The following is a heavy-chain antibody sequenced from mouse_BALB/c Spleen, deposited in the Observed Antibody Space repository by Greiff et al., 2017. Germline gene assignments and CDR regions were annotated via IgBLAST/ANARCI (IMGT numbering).Heavy chain of an antibody. Sequence: EVKLLESGGGLVQPGGSLKLSCAASGFDFSRYWMSWVRQAPGKGLEWIGEINPDSSTINYTPSLKDKFIISRDNAKNTLYLQMSKVRSEDTALYYCARGVYYGSSYWFAYWGQGTLVTVSA. D-gene: IGHD1-1*01. CDR3: ARGVYYGSSYWFAY. CDR2: INPDSSTI. J-gene: IGHJ3*01. CDR1: GFDFSRYW. V-gene: IGHV4-1*02.